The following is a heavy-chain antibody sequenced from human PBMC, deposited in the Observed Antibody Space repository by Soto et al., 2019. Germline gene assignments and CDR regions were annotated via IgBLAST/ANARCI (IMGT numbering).Heavy chain of an antibody. Sequence: TLSLTCTVSVGSVSSGGYYWSWVRQHPGKGLEWIGYIYYSGSTYYNPSLKSRVTISVDTSKNQFSLKLSSVTAADTAVYYCARQDGSSTTNYYYYGMDVWGQGTTVTVSS. D-gene: IGHD6-13*01. V-gene: IGHV4-31*03. CDR3: ARQDGSSTTNYYYYGMDV. CDR2: IYYSGST. CDR1: VGSVSSGGYY. J-gene: IGHJ6*02.